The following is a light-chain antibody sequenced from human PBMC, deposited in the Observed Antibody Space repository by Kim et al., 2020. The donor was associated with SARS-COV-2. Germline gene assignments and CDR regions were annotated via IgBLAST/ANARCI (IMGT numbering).Light chain of an antibody. CDR2: AVS. V-gene: IGKV1-17*01. J-gene: IGKJ4*01. CDR1: QGTGND. CDR3: LQHHTYPFT. Sequence: DIQMTQSPSSLSASVGDRVTITCRASQGTGNDLAWYQLKPGKAPKCLIFAVSRLQSGVPSRFSGSGSGTEFTLTISSLQPEDFATYSCLQHHTYPFTFGGGTKVDIK.